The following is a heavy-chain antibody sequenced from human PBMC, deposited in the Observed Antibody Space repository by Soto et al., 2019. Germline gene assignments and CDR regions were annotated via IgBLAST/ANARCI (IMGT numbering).Heavy chain of an antibody. CDR1: GFTFSSYA. J-gene: IGHJ4*02. CDR2: ISGSGIST. Sequence: GGSLRLSCAASGFTFSSYAMSWVRQAPGKGLEWVSGISGSGISTHYADSVKGRFTISRDNSKNTLYLQMNSLRAEDTAVYNCERGAFLLSNPFFDYWGLGTSVTVSS. V-gene: IGHV3-23*01. D-gene: IGHD4-4*01. CDR3: ERGAFLLSNPFFDY.